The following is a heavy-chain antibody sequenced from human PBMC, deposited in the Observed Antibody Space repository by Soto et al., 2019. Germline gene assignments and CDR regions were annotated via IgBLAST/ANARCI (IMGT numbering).Heavy chain of an antibody. J-gene: IGHJ5*02. CDR3: ARTKMATLRFLEWFPLDP. CDR1: GYTFTCYY. CDR2: INPNSGGT. D-gene: IGHD3-3*01. V-gene: IGHV1-2*02. Sequence: GASVKVSCKASGYTFTCYYMHWVRQAPGQGLEWMGWINPNSGGTNYAQKFQGRVTMTRDTSISTAYMELSRLRSDDTAVYYCARTKMATLRFLEWFPLDPWGQGTLVTVSS.